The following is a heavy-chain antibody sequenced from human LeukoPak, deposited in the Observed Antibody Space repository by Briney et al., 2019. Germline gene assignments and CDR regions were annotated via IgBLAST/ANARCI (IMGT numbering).Heavy chain of an antibody. CDR2: MNPNSGNT. Sequence: ASVKVSCKASGYTFTGYYMHWVRQATGQGLEWMGWMNPNSGNTGYAQKFQGRVTITRNTSISTAYMELSSLRSEDTAVYYCARGAYNWNLGRWGQGTLVTVSS. CDR1: GYTFTGYY. D-gene: IGHD1-20*01. CDR3: ARGAYNWNLGR. J-gene: IGHJ4*02. V-gene: IGHV1-8*03.